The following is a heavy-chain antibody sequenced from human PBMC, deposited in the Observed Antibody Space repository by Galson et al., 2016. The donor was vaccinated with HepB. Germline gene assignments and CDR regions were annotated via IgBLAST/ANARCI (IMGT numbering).Heavy chain of an antibody. Sequence: SLRLSCAASGFTFSGYGMHWVRQAPGKGLEWVAVIWYDGSSKEHADSVKGRFTISRENSKNTLYLQMNSLRAEDTAVYYCARAKGRADYGDYVDAVDLWGQGAMVTVSS. D-gene: IGHD4-17*01. CDR1: GFTFSGYG. CDR3: ARAKGRADYGDYVDAVDL. V-gene: IGHV3-33*01. J-gene: IGHJ3*01. CDR2: IWYDGSSK.